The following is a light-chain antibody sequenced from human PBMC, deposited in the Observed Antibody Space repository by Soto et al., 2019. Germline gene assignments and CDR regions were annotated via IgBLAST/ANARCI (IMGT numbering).Light chain of an antibody. CDR1: SSNIGSNT. V-gene: IGLV1-44*01. CDR2: SNN. J-gene: IGLJ1*01. CDR3: GAWDESLNGYV. Sequence: QSVLTQPPSASGTPGQRVTISCSGSSSNIGSNTVNWYQQLPGTAPKLLIYSNNKRPSGVPDRFSGSKSGTSASLAINGLQSGDEADYYCGAWDESLNGYVFGTGTKLTVL.